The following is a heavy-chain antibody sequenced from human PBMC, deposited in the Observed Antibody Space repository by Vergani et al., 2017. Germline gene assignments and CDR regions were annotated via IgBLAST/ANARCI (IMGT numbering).Heavy chain of an antibody. V-gene: IGHV4-61*02. CDR1: GGSISAGYYF. D-gene: IGHD2-15*01. Sequence: QVQLQASGPGRVKPSQTLSLTCTMSGGSISAGYYFWSWLRQPAGKGLEWLGHFSASGNASHSPSLKTRVSMSVDTSNDQFSLTVTSVTAADTAIYFCARRSGGYYSGGKVHPLRTAFDVWGHGTVVTVSS. CDR3: ARRSGGYYSGGKVHPLRTAFDV. CDR2: FSASGNA. J-gene: IGHJ3*01.